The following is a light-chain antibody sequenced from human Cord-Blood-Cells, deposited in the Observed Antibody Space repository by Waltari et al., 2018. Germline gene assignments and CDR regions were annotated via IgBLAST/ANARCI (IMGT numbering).Light chain of an antibody. CDR1: SGINVGTYR. V-gene: IGLV5-45*01. J-gene: IGLJ3*02. CDR3: MIWHSSAWV. Sequence: QAVLTKPASLSASPGASASLTCTLRSGINVGTYRIYWYQQQPGSPPQYLLRYKSDSDKQQGSGVPSRFSGSKDASANAGILLISGLQSEDEADYYCMIWHSSAWVFGGGTKLTVL. CDR2: YKSDSDK.